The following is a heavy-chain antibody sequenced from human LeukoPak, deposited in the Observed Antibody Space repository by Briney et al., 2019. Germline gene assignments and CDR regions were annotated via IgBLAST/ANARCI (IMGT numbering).Heavy chain of an antibody. J-gene: IGHJ4*02. Sequence: GGSLRLSCVASGLTLKNAWMRWVRQAPGKGLEWVANIKQDGSEKYHVDSVKGRFTISRDNAKNSLYLQMNSLRAEDTAVYYCASRAGYTGSWSAFDYWGQGTLVTVSS. CDR3: ASRAGYTGSWSAFDY. CDR2: IKQDGSEK. V-gene: IGHV3-7*03. D-gene: IGHD6-13*01. CDR1: GLTLKNAW.